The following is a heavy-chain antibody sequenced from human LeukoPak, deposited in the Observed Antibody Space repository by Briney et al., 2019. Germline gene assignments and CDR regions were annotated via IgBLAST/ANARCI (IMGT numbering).Heavy chain of an antibody. CDR3: ARPLSNGYFHDSGGYYPYAMDV. Sequence: PGGSLRLSCAASGFTFSTSTMHWVRQAPGKGLEWVAVISYDGSNKFYADSVKGRFATSRDNSKNTLYLQMNSLRGYDSAVYCCARPLSNGYFHDSGGYYPYAMDVWGQGTTVTVSS. CDR2: ISYDGSNK. D-gene: IGHD3-22*01. V-gene: IGHV3-30*09. J-gene: IGHJ6*02. CDR1: GFTFSTST.